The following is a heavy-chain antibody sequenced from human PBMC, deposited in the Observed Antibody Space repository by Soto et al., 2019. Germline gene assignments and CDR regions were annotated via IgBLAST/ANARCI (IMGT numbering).Heavy chain of an antibody. V-gene: IGHV6-1*01. CDR1: GDSVSSNSAG. Sequence: QVQLQQSGPGLVKPSQTLSLTCDISGDSVSSNSAGWNWISQTPSRGLEWLGRTYYRSKWYNNYALSVKSRVTVNPDTAKNQFSLQLNSVTPEDTAVYYCARGSWDDVTGHYYMDVWGKGTTVTVSS. D-gene: IGHD1-1*01. CDR2: TYYRSKWYN. J-gene: IGHJ6*03. CDR3: ARGSWDDVTGHYYMDV.